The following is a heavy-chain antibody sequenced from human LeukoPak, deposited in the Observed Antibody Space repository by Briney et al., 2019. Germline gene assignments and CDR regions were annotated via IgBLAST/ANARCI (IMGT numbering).Heavy chain of an antibody. Sequence: SVKVSCKASGYTFTGYYMHWVRQAPGQGLEWVGRIIPIFDTTNYAQKFQGRVTITADESTSTAYMELSSLRSEDTAVYYCARDGRYATTGDWFDPWGQGTLVTVSS. CDR2: IIPIFDTT. J-gene: IGHJ5*02. CDR1: GYTFTGYY. V-gene: IGHV1-69*13. D-gene: IGHD2-2*01. CDR3: ARDGRYATTGDWFDP.